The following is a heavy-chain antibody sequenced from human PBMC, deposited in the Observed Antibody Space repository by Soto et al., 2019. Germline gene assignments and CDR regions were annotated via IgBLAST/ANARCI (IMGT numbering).Heavy chain of an antibody. CDR3: AKKYHYGSGTYLYYFDY. CDR1: GFTFSNYA. J-gene: IGHJ4*02. Sequence: EVQLLESGGGLVQPGGSLRLSCAASGFTFSNYAMSWVRQAPGKGLEWVSGINYSGGSTYYADSVKGRFIISRDNSKNTLYLQMNSLRAEDPAIYYCAKKYHYGSGTYLYYFDYWGQGTLVTVSS. V-gene: IGHV3-23*01. D-gene: IGHD3-10*01. CDR2: INYSGGST.